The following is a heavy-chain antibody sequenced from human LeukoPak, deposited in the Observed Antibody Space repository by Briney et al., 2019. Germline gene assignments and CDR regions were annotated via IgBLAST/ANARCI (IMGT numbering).Heavy chain of an antibody. CDR3: ARAGYSYGMGGYYFDY. CDR1: GFTFSSYS. Sequence: GGSLRLSCAASGFTFSSYSMNWVRQAPGKGLEWVSYISSSSSTIYYADSVKGRFTISRDNAKNPLYLQMNSLRAEDTAVYYCARAGYSYGMGGYYFDYWGQGTLVTVSS. D-gene: IGHD5-18*01. J-gene: IGHJ4*02. V-gene: IGHV3-48*04. CDR2: ISSSSSTI.